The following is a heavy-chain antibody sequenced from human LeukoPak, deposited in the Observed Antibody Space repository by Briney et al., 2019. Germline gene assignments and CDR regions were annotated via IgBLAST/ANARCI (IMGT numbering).Heavy chain of an antibody. J-gene: IGHJ4*02. CDR3: AKNIAAAVTIDY. CDR1: GFTFSSYA. D-gene: IGHD6-13*01. V-gene: IGHV3-23*01. Sequence: GGSLRLSCAASGFTFSSYAMSWVRQAPGKGLEWVSAISGSGGSTYYADSVKGRFTISRDNSKNTLYLQMNSPRAEDTAVYYCAKNIAAAVTIDYWGQGTLVTVSS. CDR2: ISGSGGST.